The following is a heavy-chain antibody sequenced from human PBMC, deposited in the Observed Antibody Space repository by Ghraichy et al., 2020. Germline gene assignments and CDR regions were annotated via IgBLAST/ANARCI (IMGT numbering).Heavy chain of an antibody. V-gene: IGHV1-2*02. D-gene: IGHD2-15*01. CDR3: ARAPCSGGSCYSLGVLY. Sequence: ASVKVSCKASGYTFTGYYLHWVRQAPGQGLEWMGWIHPNNGGTKYAQKFQGRVTMTRDTSISTGYMELRRLSSDDTAVYYCARAPCSGGSCYSLGVLYWGQGTVVNVSS. J-gene: IGHJ4*02. CDR2: IHPNNGGT. CDR1: GYTFTGYY.